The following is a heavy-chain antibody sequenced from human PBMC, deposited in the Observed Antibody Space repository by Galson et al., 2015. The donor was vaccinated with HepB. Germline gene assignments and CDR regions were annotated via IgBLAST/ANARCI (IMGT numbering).Heavy chain of an antibody. CDR3: ASRHSYFWSGTWYNVSDY. CDR2: INPSPSYT. D-gene: IGHD3-10*01. J-gene: IGHJ4*02. Sequence: QSGAAVEKPGESLRISCKGSGYTFTALWITWVRQIPGTGLEWVGRINPSPSYTDYRPPLQGHVTISADKSITTAYLQWSSLKASETAMYYWASRHSYFWSGTWYNVSDYWGQGTLVTVSS. V-gene: IGHV5-10-1*01. CDR1: GYTFTALW.